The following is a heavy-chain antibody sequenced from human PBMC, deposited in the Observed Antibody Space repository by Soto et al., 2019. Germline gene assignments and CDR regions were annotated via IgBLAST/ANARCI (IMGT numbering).Heavy chain of an antibody. CDR3: ARLNDFGPLRGHFDL. Sequence: CGFLRHCSAASGVNYSDFCRAWIRQAPGKVLEWVSYISTSDSTIYYAVSMKGRFTISRENSKTSLYLQMNSLRAEDMTVFYCARLNDFGPLRGHFDLSGQGTVVTVSS. D-gene: IGHD1-1*01. J-gene: IGHJ3*01. CDR2: ISTSDSTI. V-gene: IGHV3-11*01. CDR1: GVNYSDFC.